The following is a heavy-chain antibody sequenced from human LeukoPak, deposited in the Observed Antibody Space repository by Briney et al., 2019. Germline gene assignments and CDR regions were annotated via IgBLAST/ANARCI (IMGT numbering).Heavy chain of an antibody. V-gene: IGHV1-69*04. CDR2: IIPILGIA. J-gene: IGHJ4*02. CDR3: AREGPAYYCSGGSCYLDY. CDR1: VGTFSSYA. Sequence: SVKVSCKASVGTFSSYAISWVRQAAGQGLAWMGRIIPILGIANYAQKFQGRVTITADKSTSTAYMELSSLRSEDTAVYYWAREGPAYYCSGGSCYLDYWGQGTLVTVSS. D-gene: IGHD2-15*01.